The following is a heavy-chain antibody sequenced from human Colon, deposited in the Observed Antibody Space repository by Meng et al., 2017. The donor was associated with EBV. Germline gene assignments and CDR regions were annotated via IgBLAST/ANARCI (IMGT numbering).Heavy chain of an antibody. V-gene: IGHV4-31*03. D-gene: IGHD5-24*01. Sequence: PALWQPPPPLSFTSSASGGYIISGGNYWCCIRQHPGKGLEWIRYIYYSGSTYYNPSLKSRVTISIDTSKNQFSLKLSSVTAADTAVYYCARGPSRWLQFSFDYWGQGTLVTVSS. J-gene: IGHJ4*02. CDR1: GGYIISGGNY. CDR3: ARGPSRWLQFSFDY. CDR2: IYYSGST.